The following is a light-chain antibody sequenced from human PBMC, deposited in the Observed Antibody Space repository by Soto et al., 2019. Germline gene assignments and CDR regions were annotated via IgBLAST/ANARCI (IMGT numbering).Light chain of an antibody. V-gene: IGKV4-1*01. CDR1: QSVLYSSNNENS. Sequence: DIVMTQSPDSLAVSLGERATINCKSSQSVLYSSNNENSLAWYQQKPGQPPKLLIYWASTRESGVPDRFRGGGSGTDFTLTISSLQAEDEAVYYRQHYYSVPPTFGHGPKVEI. J-gene: IGKJ1*01. CDR2: WAS. CDR3: QHYYSVPPT.